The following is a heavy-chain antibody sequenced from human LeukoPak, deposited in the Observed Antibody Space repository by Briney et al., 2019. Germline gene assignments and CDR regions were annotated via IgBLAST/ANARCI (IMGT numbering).Heavy chain of an antibody. CDR1: GFTFSSYS. D-gene: IGHD3-10*01. V-gene: IGHV3-30*18. CDR2: ISYDGSNK. Sequence: PGGSLRLSCAASGFTFSSYSMNWVRQAPGKGLEWVAVISYDGSNKYYADSVKGRFTISRDNSKNTLYLQMNSLRAEDTAVYYCAKGGDYYGSGSYYNGAFDIWGQGTMVTVSS. J-gene: IGHJ3*02. CDR3: AKGGDYYGSGSYYNGAFDI.